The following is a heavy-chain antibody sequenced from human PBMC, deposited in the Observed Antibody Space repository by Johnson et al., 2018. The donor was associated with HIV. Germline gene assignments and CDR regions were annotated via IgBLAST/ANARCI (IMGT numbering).Heavy chain of an antibody. D-gene: IGHD3-22*01. CDR3: ARGPIITMIVVPAPGWVHI. Sequence: QLVESGGGLVKPGGSLRLSCTASEFSFSDYSLRCLRQAPGKGLNWVSCVSVSGNNIDCLSGNNIDCTGRFTISRDNPKTSLYLQMNSLRAEDTAVYYCARGPIITMIVVPAPGWVHIWGQGTMVTVSS. CDR1: EFSFSDYS. J-gene: IGHJ3*02. V-gene: IGHV3-11*01. CDR2: VSVSGNNI.